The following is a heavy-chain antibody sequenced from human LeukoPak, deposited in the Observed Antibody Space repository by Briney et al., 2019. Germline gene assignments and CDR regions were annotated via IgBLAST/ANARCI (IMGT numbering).Heavy chain of an antibody. CDR1: GYTFTSYD. CDR2: MNPNSGNT. Sequence: ASVKVSCKASGYTFTSYDINWVRQATGQGLEWMGWMNPNSGNTGYAQKFQGRVTITRNTSISTAYMELSSLRSEDTAVYYCARDLPRYGDYSPRRYYFDYWGQGTLVTVSS. J-gene: IGHJ4*02. D-gene: IGHD4-17*01. CDR3: ARDLPRYGDYSPRRYYFDY. V-gene: IGHV1-8*03.